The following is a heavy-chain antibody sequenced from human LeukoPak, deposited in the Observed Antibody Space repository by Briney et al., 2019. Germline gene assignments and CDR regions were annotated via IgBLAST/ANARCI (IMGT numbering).Heavy chain of an antibody. CDR1: GFSLSNCV. D-gene: IGHD4-17*01. CDR3: AREANGDYAFDY. Sequence: GGSLRLSCAASGFSLSNCVMHWVRQAPGKVLEWVALIWYDGTGKYYADSVKGRFTISRDTSKNTLYLQMDSLRAEDTAVYYCAREANGDYAFDYWGQGTLVTVSS. CDR2: IWYDGTGK. J-gene: IGHJ4*02. V-gene: IGHV3-33*01.